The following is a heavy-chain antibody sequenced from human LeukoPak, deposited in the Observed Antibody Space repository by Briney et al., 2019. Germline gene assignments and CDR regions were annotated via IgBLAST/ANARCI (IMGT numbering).Heavy chain of an antibody. D-gene: IGHD6-13*01. J-gene: IGHJ6*03. Sequence: PSETLSLTCAVYGWSFSGYYWSWIRQPPGKGLEWIGEINHSGSTNYNPSLKSRVTISVDTSKNQFSLKLSSVTAADTAVYYCARGSRSSSWYPPFYYMDVWGKGTTVTVSS. V-gene: IGHV4-34*01. CDR3: ARGSRSSSWYPPFYYMDV. CDR1: GWSFSGYY. CDR2: INHSGST.